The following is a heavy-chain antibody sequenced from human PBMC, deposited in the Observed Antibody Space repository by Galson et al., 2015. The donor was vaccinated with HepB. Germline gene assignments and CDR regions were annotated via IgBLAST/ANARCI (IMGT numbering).Heavy chain of an antibody. Sequence: SVKVSCKASGYTFTSYGISWVRQAPGQGLEWMGWISAYNGNTNYAQKLQGRVTMTTDTSTSTAYMELRSLRSDDTAVYYCARSDYYDSSGYQAGDYWGQGTLVTVSS. CDR3: ARSDYYDSSGYQAGDY. CDR1: GYTFTSYG. CDR2: ISAYNGNT. J-gene: IGHJ4*02. D-gene: IGHD3-22*01. V-gene: IGHV1-18*01.